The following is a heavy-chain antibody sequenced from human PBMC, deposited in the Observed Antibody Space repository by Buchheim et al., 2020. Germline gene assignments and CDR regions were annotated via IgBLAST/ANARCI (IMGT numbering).Heavy chain of an antibody. CDR3: AKASSTSPYYYYYMDV. J-gene: IGHJ6*03. D-gene: IGHD2-2*01. Sequence: EVLLLESGGDLIQPGGSLRLSCAASGFTLSAYAMTWVRQVPGKGLEWVSTISASGSPHYADPVKGRFTISRASSESTLYLQMNNLRADDTAVYFCAKASSTSPYYYYYMDVWGKGTT. CDR2: ISASGSP. V-gene: IGHV3-23*01. CDR1: GFTLSAYA.